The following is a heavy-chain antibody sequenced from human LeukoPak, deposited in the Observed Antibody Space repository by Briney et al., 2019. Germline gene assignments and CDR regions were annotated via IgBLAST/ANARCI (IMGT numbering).Heavy chain of an antibody. CDR1: GGSISSGSYY. Sequence: PSETLSLTCTVSGGSISSGSYYWSWIRQPAGKGLEWIGRIYTSGSTNYNPSLKSRVTMSVDTSKNQFSLKLSSVTAADTAVYYCARENSSSWYHLESWFDPWGQGTLVTVSS. V-gene: IGHV4-61*02. CDR2: IYTSGST. D-gene: IGHD6-13*01. J-gene: IGHJ5*02. CDR3: ARENSSSWYHLESWFDP.